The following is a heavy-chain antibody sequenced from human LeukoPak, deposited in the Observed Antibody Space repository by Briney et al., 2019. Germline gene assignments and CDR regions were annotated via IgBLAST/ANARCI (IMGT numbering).Heavy chain of an antibody. CDR3: ARRLIVRGVH. D-gene: IGHD3-10*02. V-gene: IGHV1-8*01. J-gene: IGHJ4*02. CDR1: GYTFTSYD. CDR2: MNPNSGNT. Sequence: HGASVKVSCKASGYTFTSYDINWVRQAPGQGLEWTGWMNPNSGNTGYAQKFQGRLTMTRNTSISTAYMELSSLTSEDTAVYYCARRLIVRGVHWGQGTLVTVSS.